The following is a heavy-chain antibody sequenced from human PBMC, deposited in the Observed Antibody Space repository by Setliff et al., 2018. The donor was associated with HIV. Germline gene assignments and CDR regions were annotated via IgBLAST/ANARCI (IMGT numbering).Heavy chain of an antibody. Sequence: GASVNVSCKASGYTFTSYYMHWVRQAPGQGLEWMGIINPSGGSTSYAQKFQGRVTMTRDTSTSTVYMELSRLRSEDTAVYYCARNTKAGTAIGYFQHWGQGTLVTVSS. CDR2: INPSGGST. J-gene: IGHJ1*01. D-gene: IGHD6-19*01. CDR1: GYTFTSYY. CDR3: ARNTKAGTAIGYFQH. V-gene: IGHV1-46*01.